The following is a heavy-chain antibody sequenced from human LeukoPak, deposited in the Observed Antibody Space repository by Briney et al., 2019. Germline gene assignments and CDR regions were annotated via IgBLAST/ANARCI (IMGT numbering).Heavy chain of an antibody. Sequence: SETLSLTCTVSGGSISSGGYYWSWIRQHPGKALEWIGYIYYSGSTYYNPSLKSRVTISVDTSKNQFSLKLSSVTAADTAVYYCASLNTAMAASDYWGQGTLVTVSS. CDR1: GGSISSGGYY. V-gene: IGHV4-31*03. CDR2: IYYSGST. CDR3: ASLNTAMAASDY. J-gene: IGHJ4*02. D-gene: IGHD5-18*01.